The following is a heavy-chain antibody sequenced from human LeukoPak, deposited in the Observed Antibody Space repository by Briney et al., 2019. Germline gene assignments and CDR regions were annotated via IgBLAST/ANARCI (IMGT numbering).Heavy chain of an antibody. Sequence: GGSPRLSCAVSGFIFSGYWMNWVRQAPGKGLEWVANIKQDGSEKYYVDSVRGRFTISRDNAKNSLYLQMNSLRAEDTAVYYCARGSSSWYSPRFDYWGQGTLVTVSS. CDR1: GFIFSGYW. J-gene: IGHJ4*02. D-gene: IGHD6-13*01. CDR3: ARGSSSWYSPRFDY. CDR2: IKQDGSEK. V-gene: IGHV3-7*04.